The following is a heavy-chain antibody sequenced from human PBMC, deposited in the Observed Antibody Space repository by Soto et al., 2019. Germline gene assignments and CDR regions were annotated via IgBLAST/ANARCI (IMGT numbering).Heavy chain of an antibody. CDR2: MSHSGGT. Sequence: QVQLQQWGAGLLKPSETLSLTCAVYGVYVSGANDYWSWIRQPPGKGLEWIGEMSHSGGTHFNPSLKSRVSISVDMSTNQFSLKMSSVTAADTALYYCARVERGTATTVVDAFDILGPGAMVTVSS. J-gene: IGHJ3*02. CDR3: ARVERGTATTVVDAFDI. CDR1: GVYVSGANDY. D-gene: IGHD1-1*01. V-gene: IGHV4-34*01.